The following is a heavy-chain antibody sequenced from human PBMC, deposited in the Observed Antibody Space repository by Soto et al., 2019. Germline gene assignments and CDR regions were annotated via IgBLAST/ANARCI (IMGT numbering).Heavy chain of an antibody. CDR3: ARGFRVAATRWWFDP. CDR2: ISTYNGNT. J-gene: IGHJ5*02. CDR1: GYTFTSYA. D-gene: IGHD2-15*01. Sequence: ASVKASCKASGYTFTSYAICCVRQAPGQGLEWMGWISTYNGNTNYAQKLQGRVTMTTDTSTSTAYMELRSLRSDDTAVYYCARGFRVAATRWWFDPWGQGTLVTVSS. V-gene: IGHV1-18*01.